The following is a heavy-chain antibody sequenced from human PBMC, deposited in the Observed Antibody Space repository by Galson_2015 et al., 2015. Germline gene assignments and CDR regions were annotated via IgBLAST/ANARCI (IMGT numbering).Heavy chain of an antibody. D-gene: IGHD5-18*01. CDR1: GFSLSTSGMC. J-gene: IGHJ6*03. V-gene: IGHV2-70*01. CDR3: ARTGFGYSYGPYYYYMDV. CDR2: IDWDDDK. Sequence: PALVKPTQTLTLTCTFSGFSLSTSGMCVSWIRQPPGKALEWLALIDWDDDKYYSTSLKTRLTISKDTSKNQVVLTMTNMYPVDTATYYCARTGFGYSYGPYYYYMDVWGKGTTVTVSS.